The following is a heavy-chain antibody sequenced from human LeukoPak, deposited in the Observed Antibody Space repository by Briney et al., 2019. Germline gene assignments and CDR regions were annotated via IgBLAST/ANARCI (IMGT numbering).Heavy chain of an antibody. J-gene: IGHJ4*02. CDR3: ARGRGDGYNPDY. V-gene: IGHV4-34*01. CDR1: GGSISSSY. CDR2: INHSGST. D-gene: IGHD5-24*01. Sequence: SETLSLTCTVSGGSISSSYWSWIRQPPGKGLEWIGEINHSGSTNYNPSLKSRVTISVDTSKNQFSLKLSSVTAADTAVYYCARGRGDGYNPDYWGQGTLVTVSS.